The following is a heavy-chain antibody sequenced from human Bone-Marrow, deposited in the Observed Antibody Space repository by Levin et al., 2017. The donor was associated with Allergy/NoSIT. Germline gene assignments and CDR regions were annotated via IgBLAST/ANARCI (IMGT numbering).Heavy chain of an antibody. V-gene: IGHV4-4*07. CDR2: IYDGGKP. D-gene: IGHD2-15*01. CDR3: ARAHSDPQTKKWSMLGD. Sequence: PSETLSLTCSVSGDFISNHYWNWIRQPAGKGLEWIGRIYDGGKPTYNLALKSRVTTSIDTSKSQYSLKLTSVSAADTAVYYCARAHSDPQTKKWSMLGDWGRGILVTVSS. J-gene: IGHJ4*02. CDR1: GDFISNHY.